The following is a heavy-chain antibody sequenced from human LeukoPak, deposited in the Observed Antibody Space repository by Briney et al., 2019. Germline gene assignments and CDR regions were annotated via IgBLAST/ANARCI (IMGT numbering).Heavy chain of an antibody. V-gene: IGHV5-51*01. J-gene: IGHJ3*02. D-gene: IGHD3-22*01. CDR1: GYSFTNYW. CDR2: IYPGDSDT. CDR3: ATHYYDSSGSIEHDAFDI. Sequence: GESLKISCKGSGYSFTNYWIGWVRQMPGKGLEWMGIIYPGDSDTRYSPSFQGQVTFSADKSISTAYLQWSSLKASDTAMYYCATHYYDSSGSIEHDAFDIWGQGTMVTDSS.